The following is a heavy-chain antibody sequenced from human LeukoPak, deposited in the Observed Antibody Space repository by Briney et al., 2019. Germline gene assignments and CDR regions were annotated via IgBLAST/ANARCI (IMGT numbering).Heavy chain of an antibody. CDR2: ISGSGGST. CDR1: GFTFSSYA. D-gene: IGHD3-10*01. J-gene: IGHJ6*02. Sequence: GGSLRLSCAASGFTFSSYAMSWVRQAPGKGLEWVSAISGSGGSTYYADSVKGRFTISRDNSKNTLYLQMNSLRAEDTAVYYCAKDHYGSGSYPPYYYYYYGMDVWGQGTTVTVSS. V-gene: IGHV3-23*01. CDR3: AKDHYGSGSYPPYYYYYYGMDV.